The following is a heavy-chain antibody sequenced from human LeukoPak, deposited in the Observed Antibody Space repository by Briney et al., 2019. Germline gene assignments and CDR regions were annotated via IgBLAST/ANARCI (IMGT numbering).Heavy chain of an antibody. V-gene: IGHV4-34*01. D-gene: IGHD4-17*01. J-gene: IGHJ4*02. CDR3: ARENDYGDYFDY. Sequence: PSETLSLTCAVYGGSFSGYYWSWVYQPPGKGLEWIGEINHSGSTNYNPSLKSRVTISVDTSKNQFSLKLSSVTAADTAVYYCARENDYGDYFDYWGQGTLVTVSS. CDR2: INHSGST. CDR1: GGSFSGYY.